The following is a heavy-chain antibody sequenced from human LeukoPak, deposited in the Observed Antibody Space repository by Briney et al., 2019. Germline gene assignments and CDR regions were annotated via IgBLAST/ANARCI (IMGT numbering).Heavy chain of an antibody. J-gene: IGHJ5*02. D-gene: IGHD3-3*01. CDR1: GGSISSGDYY. CDR3: ARGSLYQGSYYDFWSGPMGGNWFDP. Sequence: PQTLSLTCTVSGGSISSGDYYWSWIRQPPGKGLEWIGYIYYSGSTYYNPSLKSRVTISVDTSKNQFSLKLSSVTAADTAVYYCARGSLYQGSYYDFWSGPMGGNWFDPWGQGTLVTVSS. V-gene: IGHV4-30-4*08. CDR2: IYYSGST.